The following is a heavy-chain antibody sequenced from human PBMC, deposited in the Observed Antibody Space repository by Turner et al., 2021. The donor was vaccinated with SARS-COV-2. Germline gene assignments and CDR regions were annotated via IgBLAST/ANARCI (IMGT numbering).Heavy chain of an antibody. CDR1: GYTLIELS. CDR2: FDPEDGET. CDR3: ATGYGIVEATLLDY. D-gene: IGHD1-26*01. Sequence: QARRAQSGAELTKPGPPSYASCTASGYTLIELSMHWVRQAPGKGLEWMGGFDPEDGETIYAQKFQGRVTMTEDTSTDTAYMELSSLRSEDTAVYYCATGYGIVEATLLDYWEQGTLVTVSS. J-gene: IGHJ4*02. V-gene: IGHV1-24*01.